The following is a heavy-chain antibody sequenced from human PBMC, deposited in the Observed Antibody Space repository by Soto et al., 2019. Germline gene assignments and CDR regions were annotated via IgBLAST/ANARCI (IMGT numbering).Heavy chain of an antibody. V-gene: IGHV3-48*03. CDR1: GFTFSSYE. D-gene: IGHD2-2*02. CDR2: ISSSGSTI. CDR3: AREGCSSTSCYTEGRYYYYYGMDV. J-gene: IGHJ6*02. Sequence: GGSLRLSCAASGFTFSSYEMNWVRQAPGKGLEWVSYISSSGSTIYYADSVKGRFTISRDNAKNSLYLQMNSLRAEDTAVYYCAREGCSSTSCYTEGRYYYYYGMDVWGQGTTVTVSS.